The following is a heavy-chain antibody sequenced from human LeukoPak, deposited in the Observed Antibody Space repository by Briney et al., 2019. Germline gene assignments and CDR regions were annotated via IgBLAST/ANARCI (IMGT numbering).Heavy chain of an antibody. Sequence: GGSLRLSCAASGFTFSSYSMNWVRQAPGKGLEWVSSISTSSSYIYYADSVKGRFTISRGNAENSLYLQMNSLRAEDTAVYYCAREGYGDYYYYYGMDVWGQGTTVTVSS. D-gene: IGHD4-17*01. CDR3: AREGYGDYYYYYGMDV. V-gene: IGHV3-21*01. CDR2: ISTSSSYI. J-gene: IGHJ6*02. CDR1: GFTFSSYS.